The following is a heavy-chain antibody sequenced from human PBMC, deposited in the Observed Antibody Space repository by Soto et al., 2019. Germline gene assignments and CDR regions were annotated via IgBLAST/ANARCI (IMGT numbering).Heavy chain of an antibody. D-gene: IGHD6-19*01. CDR3: ATGGRQWLVTSDFNY. CDR1: GFTFSDYA. CDR2: VSHDGRNT. V-gene: IGHV3-30*03. Sequence: VQLVESGGGVVQPGRSLRLSCAASGFTFSDYAMHWVRQAPGKGLEWVAVVSHDGRNTHYADSVKGRFTISRDSSKNTVSLDMTSLRAEDTAVYYGATGGRQWLVTSDFNYWGQGALVTVSS. J-gene: IGHJ4*02.